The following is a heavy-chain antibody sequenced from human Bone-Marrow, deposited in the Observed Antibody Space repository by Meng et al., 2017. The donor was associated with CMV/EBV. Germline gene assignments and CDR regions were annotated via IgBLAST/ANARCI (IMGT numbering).Heavy chain of an antibody. CDR2: IWPDGRTI. J-gene: IGHJ4*02. Sequence: GESLKISCVVSGFTFSNAFMSWVRQAPGQGLEWVATIWPDGRTIRYLDSVRGRLIISRDNAKNSLSLQMNSLRAEDTAVYFCAKLLGQVTTYDFWGQGTLVTVSS. D-gene: IGHD4-17*01. CDR3: AKLLGQVTTYDF. V-gene: IGHV3-7*01. CDR1: GFTFSNAF.